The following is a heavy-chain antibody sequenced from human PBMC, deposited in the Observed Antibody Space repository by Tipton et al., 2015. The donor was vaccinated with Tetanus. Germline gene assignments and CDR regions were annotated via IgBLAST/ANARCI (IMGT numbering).Heavy chain of an antibody. CDR1: GYTFTSYG. Sequence: QLVQSGAEVKKPGASVKVSCKTSGYTFTSYGISWVRQAPGQGLEWMGWISAYNGNTNYAQKLQGRVTVTTDTSTSTAYMELRSLRSDDTAVYYCARESSGTGTGALDYWGQGTLVTVSS. CDR2: ISAYNGNT. V-gene: IGHV1-18*01. J-gene: IGHJ4*02. D-gene: IGHD1-14*01. CDR3: ARESSGTGTGALDY.